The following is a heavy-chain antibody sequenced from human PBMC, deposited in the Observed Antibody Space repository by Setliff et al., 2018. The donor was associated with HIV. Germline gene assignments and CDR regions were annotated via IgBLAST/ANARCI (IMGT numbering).Heavy chain of an antibody. CDR2: IYPGDSHT. D-gene: IGHD3-3*01. CDR1: GYYFTTFW. J-gene: IGHJ5*01. CDR3: ARQPTDTSGYNNWFDS. V-gene: IGHV5-51*01. Sequence: PGESLKISCKGSGYYFTTFWIAWVRQMPGKGLEWMGFIYPGDSHTTYSPSFQGQVTISVDTSVSTAYLQWSSLKASDTAMYYCARQPTDTSGYNNWFDSWGQGTLVTVSS.